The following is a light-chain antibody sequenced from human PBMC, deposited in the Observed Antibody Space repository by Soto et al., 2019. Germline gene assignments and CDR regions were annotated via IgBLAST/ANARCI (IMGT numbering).Light chain of an antibody. V-gene: IGKV3-15*01. CDR2: RAS. J-gene: IGKJ1*01. Sequence: EIVMTQSPATLSGSPGERATLSCTASHYIYSNVAWFQQRPGQAPRLLIYRASTRATGTPARFSGSGSGTEFTLTITSLQSEDFELYYGQQYHNVWTFGQGTEVEIK. CDR3: QQYHNVWT. CDR1: HYIYSN.